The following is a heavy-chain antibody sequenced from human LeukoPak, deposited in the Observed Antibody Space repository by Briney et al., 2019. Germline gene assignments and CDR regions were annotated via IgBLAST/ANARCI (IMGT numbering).Heavy chain of an antibody. CDR2: IYYSGST. CDR1: GGSISSTNYY. V-gene: IGHV4-39*07. CDR3: AREGSAFDI. J-gene: IGHJ3*02. Sequence: SETLSLTCTVSGGSISSTNYYWGWIRQPPGKGLEWIGVIYYSGSTYYNPSLRGRVTMSVETSKKQFSLKLSSVTAADTAVYYCAREGSAFDIWGQGTMVTVSS.